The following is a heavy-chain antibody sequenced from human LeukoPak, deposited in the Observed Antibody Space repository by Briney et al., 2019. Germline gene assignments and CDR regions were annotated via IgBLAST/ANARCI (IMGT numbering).Heavy chain of an antibody. CDR2: INHSGST. Sequence: SETLSLTCAVYGGSFSGYYWSWIRQPPGKGLEWIGEINHSGSTNYSPSLKSRVTTSVDTSKSQFSLKLSSVTAADMAVYYCARGIRDTIVAKYYFDSWGQGTPVTVSS. V-gene: IGHV4-34*01. J-gene: IGHJ4*02. D-gene: IGHD2-21*01. CDR3: ARGIRDTIVAKYYFDS. CDR1: GGSFSGYY.